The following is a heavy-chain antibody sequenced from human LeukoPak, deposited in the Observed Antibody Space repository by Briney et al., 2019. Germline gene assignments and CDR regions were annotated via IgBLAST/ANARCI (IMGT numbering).Heavy chain of an antibody. Sequence: PGGSLRLSCAAPGFTFSTFWMHWVRQAPGKGLVWVSRINTDGSSRTYADSVKGRFIISRDNAKNTLYLQMNSLRAEDSAVYYCARKPAPADWGQGTLVSVSS. D-gene: IGHD6-25*01. V-gene: IGHV3-74*01. J-gene: IGHJ4*02. CDR1: GFTFSTFW. CDR2: INTDGSSR. CDR3: ARKPAPAD.